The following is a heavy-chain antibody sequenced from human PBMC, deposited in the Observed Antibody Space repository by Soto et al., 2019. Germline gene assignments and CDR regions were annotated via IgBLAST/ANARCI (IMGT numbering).Heavy chain of an antibody. CDR1: GFTFSSYG. V-gene: IGHV3-30*18. CDR3: AKDRRGYCSGGSCYSHFYYYYYGMDV. Sequence: GGSLRLSCAASGFTFSSYGMHWVRQAPGKGLEWVAVISYDGSNKYYADSVKGRFTISRDNSKNTLYLQMNSLRAEDTAVYYCAKDRRGYCSGGSCYSHFYYYYYGMDVWGQGTTVTVSS. J-gene: IGHJ6*02. D-gene: IGHD2-15*01. CDR2: ISYDGSNK.